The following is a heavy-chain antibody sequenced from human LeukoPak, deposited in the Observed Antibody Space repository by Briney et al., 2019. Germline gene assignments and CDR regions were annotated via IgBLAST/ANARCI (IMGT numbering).Heavy chain of an antibody. D-gene: IGHD3-16*02. J-gene: IGHJ4*02. CDR3: AKGGLIVKDF. Sequence: GVSLRLTCAASGFTFSSYGMSWVRQAPGKGLEWVSTISGIGGSTKYADSVKGRFTISRDNSKNTLYLQMNSLRAEDTAVYYCAKGGLIVKDFWGQGTLVTVSS. CDR2: ISGIGGST. CDR1: GFTFSSYG. V-gene: IGHV3-23*01.